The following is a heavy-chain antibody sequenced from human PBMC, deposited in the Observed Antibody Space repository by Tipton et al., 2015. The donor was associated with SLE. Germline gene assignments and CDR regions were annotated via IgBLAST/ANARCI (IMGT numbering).Heavy chain of an antibody. J-gene: IGHJ6*03. CDR1: GFTFTNYN. Sequence: SLRLSCTASGFTFTNYNIQWVRQAPGKGLEWVSSISSSSSFIYYADSVKGRFTISRDDAKNSLYLQMNSPRAEDTAVYYCTRGTGSRHYYSMDVWGSGTTVTVSS. D-gene: IGHD3-10*01. CDR3: TRGTGSRHYYSMDV. V-gene: IGHV3-21*03. CDR2: ISSSSSFI.